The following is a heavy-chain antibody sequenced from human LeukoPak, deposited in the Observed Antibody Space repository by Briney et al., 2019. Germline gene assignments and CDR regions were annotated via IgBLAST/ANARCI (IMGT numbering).Heavy chain of an antibody. D-gene: IGHD6-19*01. CDR3: ARDERVAGTGIFDY. CDR2: ISAYNGNT. Sequence: ASVKVSCKASGYTFTSYGISWVRQAPGQGLEWMGWISAYNGNTNYAQKLQGRVTMTTDTSTSTAYMELRSLRSDDTAVYYCARDERVAGTGIFDYWGQGTLVTVSS. V-gene: IGHV1-18*01. CDR1: GYTFTSYG. J-gene: IGHJ4*02.